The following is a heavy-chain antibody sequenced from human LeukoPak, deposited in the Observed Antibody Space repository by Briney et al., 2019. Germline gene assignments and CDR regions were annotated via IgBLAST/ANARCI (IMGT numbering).Heavy chain of an antibody. V-gene: IGHV4-31*03. CDR3: AREAPKGPYFDY. CDR1: GGSISSGGYY. CDR2: IYYSGST. Sequence: SETLSLTCTVSGGSISSGGYYWSWIRQHPGKGLEWIGYIYYSGSTYYNPSLKSRVTISVDTSKNQFSLKLSSVTAADTAVYYCAREAPKGPYFDYWAREPWSPSPQ. J-gene: IGHJ4*02.